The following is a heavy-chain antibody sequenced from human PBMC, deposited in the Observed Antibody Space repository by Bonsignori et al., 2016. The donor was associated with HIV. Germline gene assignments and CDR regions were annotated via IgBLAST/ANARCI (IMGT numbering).Heavy chain of an antibody. CDR2: VYYSGST. Sequence: QLQLQESGPGLMKTSETLSLTCSVSGGSISSSYYYWGWIRQPPGKGLEWIGSVYYSGSTYYKSSLKSRVTISFDMSNNQFSLKLSSVTAADTAVYYCARINRGLDRSAYHFDYWGQGALVTVFS. D-gene: IGHD3-22*01. CDR1: GGSISSSYYY. CDR3: ARINRGLDRSAYHFDY. V-gene: IGHV4-39*07. J-gene: IGHJ4*02.